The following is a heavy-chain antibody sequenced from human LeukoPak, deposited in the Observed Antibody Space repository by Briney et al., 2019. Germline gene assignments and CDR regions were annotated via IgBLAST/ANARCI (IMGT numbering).Heavy chain of an antibody. CDR1: GFTFSACW. CDR3: SRGYYAFDI. D-gene: IGHD3-10*01. J-gene: IGHJ3*02. CDR2: INTDGSSA. Sequence: PGGSLRLSCAASGFTFSACWKHWVRQAPGKGLVWVSRINTDGSSASYADSVKGRFTISRDTAKNTLYLQMNSLRAEDTAVYYCSRGYYAFDIWGQGTMVTVSS. V-gene: IGHV3-74*01.